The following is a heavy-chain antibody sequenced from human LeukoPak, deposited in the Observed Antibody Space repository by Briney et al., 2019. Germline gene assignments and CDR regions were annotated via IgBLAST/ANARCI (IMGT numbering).Heavy chain of an antibody. D-gene: IGHD3-10*01. CDR1: GFTFSSYA. V-gene: IGHV3-23*01. CDR2: ISGTFGST. J-gene: IGHJ4*02. Sequence: VGSQRLSCAASGFTFSSYAMSWVRQAPGKGLEWVSTISGTFGSTYYADSVKGRFTISRDNSKNTLYLQMNSLRAEDTAVYYCAKRGDERGLYYFDYWGQGTLVSVSS. CDR3: AKRGDERGLYYFDY.